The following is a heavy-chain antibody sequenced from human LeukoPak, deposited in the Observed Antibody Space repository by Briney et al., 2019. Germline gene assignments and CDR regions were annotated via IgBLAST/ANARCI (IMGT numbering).Heavy chain of an antibody. V-gene: IGHV4-39*07. Sequence: SETLSLTCTVSGGSITSSNYFWGWIRQSPGKGLEWIGSIYYSGSTYYNPSLKSRVTISVDTSKNQFSLKLSSVTAADTAVYYCARINYGSRTNGNWFDPWRQGTLVTVSA. CDR1: GGSITSSNYF. CDR3: ARINYGSRTNGNWFDP. CDR2: IYYSGST. D-gene: IGHD3-10*01. J-gene: IGHJ5*02.